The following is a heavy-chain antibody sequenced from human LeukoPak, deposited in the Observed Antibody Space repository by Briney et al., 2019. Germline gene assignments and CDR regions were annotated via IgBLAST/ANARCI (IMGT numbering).Heavy chain of an antibody. J-gene: IGHJ4*02. D-gene: IGHD6-13*01. CDR1: GGSFSGYY. CDR3: ARHDEYSSNHVGLDY. Sequence: PSETLSLTCAVYGGSFSGYYWSWIRQPPGKGLEWIGEINHSGSTNYNPSLKSRVTISVDTSKNQFSLKLTSVTAADTAVYYCARHDEYSSNHVGLDYWGQGTLVTVSS. V-gene: IGHV4-34*01. CDR2: INHSGST.